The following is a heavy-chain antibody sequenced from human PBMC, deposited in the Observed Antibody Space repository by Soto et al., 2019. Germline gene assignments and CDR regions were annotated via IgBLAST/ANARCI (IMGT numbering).Heavy chain of an antibody. D-gene: IGHD2-15*01. V-gene: IGHV1-69*06. CDR2: IIPIFDSP. CDR3: ARGAECRGYCLKKFTWLDS. CDR1: GGSFSTYA. J-gene: IGHJ5*01. Sequence: SVKVSCKASGGSFSTYAFSWVRQAPGHGLEWMGGIIPIFDSPYYAQNFQGRVTIAADRSTSTVYMELSSLTPEDTAVYYCARGAECRGYCLKKFTWLDSWGQGTLVTVSS.